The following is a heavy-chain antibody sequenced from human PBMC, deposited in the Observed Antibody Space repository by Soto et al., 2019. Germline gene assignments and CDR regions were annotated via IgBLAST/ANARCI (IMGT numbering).Heavy chain of an antibody. CDR2: IYHSGST. V-gene: IGHV4-4*02. CDR3: ARTSITRIVVASLYYGMDV. CDR1: GGSISSSNW. Sequence: SETLSLTCAVSGGSISSSNWWSWVRQPPGKGLEWIGEIYHSGSTNYNPSLKSRVTISVDKSKNQFSLKLSSVTAADTAVYYCARTSITRIVVASLYYGMDVWGKGTTVAVSS. J-gene: IGHJ6*04. D-gene: IGHD3-22*01.